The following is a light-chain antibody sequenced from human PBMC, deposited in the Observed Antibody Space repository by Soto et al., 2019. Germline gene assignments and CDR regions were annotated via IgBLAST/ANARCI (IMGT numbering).Light chain of an antibody. CDR3: CSYAGSYTRYV. CDR2: DVS. J-gene: IGLJ1*01. Sequence: QSVLTQPRSVSGSPGQSVTISCTGTSSDVGGYNYVSWHQQHPGKAPKLMIYDVSKRPSGVPDRFSGSKSGNTASLTISGLQAEDEADYYCCSYAGSYTRYVFGTGTKSPS. V-gene: IGLV2-11*01. CDR1: SSDVGGYNY.